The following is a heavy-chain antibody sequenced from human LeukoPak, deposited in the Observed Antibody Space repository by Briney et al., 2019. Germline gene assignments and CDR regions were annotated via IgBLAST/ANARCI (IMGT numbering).Heavy chain of an antibody. CDR3: AKDLGSYGSGSYNEDYYYYGMDV. D-gene: IGHD3-10*01. CDR1: GFTFSSYG. J-gene: IGHJ6*02. V-gene: IGHV3-30*18. CDR2: ISHDGSNK. Sequence: PGRSLRLSCAASGFTFSSYGMHWVRQAPGKGLEWVAVISHDGSNKYYADSVKGRFAISRDNSKNTLYLQMNSLRAEDTAVYYCAKDLGSYGSGSYNEDYYYYGMDVWGQGTTVTVSS.